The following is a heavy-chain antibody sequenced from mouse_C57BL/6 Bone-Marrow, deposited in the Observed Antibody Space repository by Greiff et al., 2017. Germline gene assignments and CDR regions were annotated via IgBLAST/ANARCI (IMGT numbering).Heavy chain of an antibody. CDR3: ARSLYDYDEGDAMDY. CDR2: INYDGSST. D-gene: IGHD2-4*01. V-gene: IGHV5-16*01. J-gene: IGHJ4*01. Sequence: DVMLVESEGGLVQPGSSMKLSCTASGFTFSDYYMAWVRQVPEKGLEWVANINYDGSSTYYLDSLKSRFIISRDNAKNILYLQMSSLKSEDTATYYCARSLYDYDEGDAMDYWGQGTSVTVSS. CDR1: GFTFSDYY.